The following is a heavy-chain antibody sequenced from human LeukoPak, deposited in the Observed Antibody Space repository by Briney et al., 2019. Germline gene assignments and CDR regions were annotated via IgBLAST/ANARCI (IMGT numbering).Heavy chain of an antibody. Sequence: GGSLRLSCAASGFTVSSSYMSWVRQAPGKGLEWVSVIYSGGSTYYADSVKGRFTISRDNSKNTLYLQVNSLRAEDTAVYYCARGVRAYYYVSGSYYNGPGYHAFDIWAQDTMVSVPS. J-gene: IGHJ3*02. D-gene: IGHD3-10*01. CDR2: IYSGGST. CDR3: ARGVRAYYYVSGSYYNGPGYHAFDI. V-gene: IGHV3-53*01. CDR1: GFTVSSSY.